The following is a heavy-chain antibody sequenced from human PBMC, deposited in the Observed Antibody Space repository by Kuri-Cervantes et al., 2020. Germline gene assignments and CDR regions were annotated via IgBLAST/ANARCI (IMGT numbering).Heavy chain of an antibody. Sequence: ETLSLTCAVSGYSISSGYYWGWIRQPPGKGLEWIGSIYHSGSTYYNPSLKSRVTISVDTSKNQFSLKLSSVTAADTAVYYCAREISSTSSFFDYWGQGTLVTVSS. CDR3: AREISSTSSFFDY. CDR2: IYHSGST. V-gene: IGHV4-38-2*02. CDR1: GYSISSGYY. J-gene: IGHJ4*02. D-gene: IGHD2/OR15-2a*01.